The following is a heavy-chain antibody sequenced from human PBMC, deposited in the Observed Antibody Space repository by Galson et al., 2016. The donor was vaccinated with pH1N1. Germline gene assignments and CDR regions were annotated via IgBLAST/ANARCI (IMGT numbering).Heavy chain of an antibody. CDR1: GGIFNKYA. Sequence: SVKVSCKASGGIFNKYAISWVRQAPGQGLEWVGDIIAIFGAPNYAQKFQGRVTINADKSTNTAYMELSSLKSDDTAVYYCAASETYKPSSYDYWGLGTLVTVSS. D-gene: IGHD3-10*01. CDR2: IIAIFGAP. V-gene: IGHV1-69*06. CDR3: AASETYKPSSYDY. J-gene: IGHJ4*02.